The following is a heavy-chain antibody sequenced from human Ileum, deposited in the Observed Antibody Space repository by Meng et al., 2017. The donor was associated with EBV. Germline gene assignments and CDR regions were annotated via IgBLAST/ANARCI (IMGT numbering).Heavy chain of an antibody. Sequence: VRWVDAGGGLGRPGGSLNPSCAASGFTFSCPTMHWVRQASGKGLEWVGRIRNKANSYATAYAASVKGRFTISRDDSKNTAYLQMNSLKTEDTAVYYCTRNLGYCSGGSCAWGQGTLVTVSS. V-gene: IGHV3-73*02. J-gene: IGHJ5*02. D-gene: IGHD2-15*01. CDR2: IRNKANSYAT. CDR1: GFTFSCPT. CDR3: TRNLGYCSGGSCA.